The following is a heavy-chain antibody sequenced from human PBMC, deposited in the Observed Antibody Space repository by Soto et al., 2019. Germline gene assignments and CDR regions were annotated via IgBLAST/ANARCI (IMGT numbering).Heavy chain of an antibody. CDR1: GFTFSSYG. V-gene: IGHV3-30*18. D-gene: IGHD1-26*01. J-gene: IGHJ4*02. CDR3: AKALSPIYSGSYFDY. Sequence: GGSLRLSCAASGFTFSSYGMHWVRQAPGKGLEWVAVISYDGSNKYYADSVKGRFTISRDNSKNTLYLQMNSLRAEDTAVYYCAKALSPIYSGSYFDYWGQGTLVTVSS. CDR2: ISYDGSNK.